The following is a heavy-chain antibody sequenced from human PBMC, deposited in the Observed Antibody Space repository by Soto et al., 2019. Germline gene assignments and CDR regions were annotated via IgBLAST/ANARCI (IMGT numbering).Heavy chain of an antibody. J-gene: IGHJ3*02. CDR3: ASCSMITFGGVIVDDAFDM. CDR1: GFTVSSNY. D-gene: IGHD3-16*02. V-gene: IGHV3-53*01. CDR2: IYSGGSS. Sequence: EVQLVESGGGLIQPGGSLRLSCAASGFTVSSNYMSWVRQTPGKGLEWVSIIYSGGSSYYADSVKGRFTISRDNSKNTRXXQMNSLRAEATAVYYCASCSMITFGGVIVDDAFDMWGQGTMVSVSS.